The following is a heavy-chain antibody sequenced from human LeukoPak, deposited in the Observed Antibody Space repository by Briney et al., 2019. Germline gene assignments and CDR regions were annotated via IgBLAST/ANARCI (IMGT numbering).Heavy chain of an antibody. J-gene: IGHJ4*02. CDR3: ARQFMRSHLDY. Sequence: SETLSLTCTVSGGSISSYYWGWIRQPPGKGLEWIGSIYYSGSTYYNPSLKSRVTISVDTSKNQFSLKLSSVTAADTAVYYCARQFMRSHLDYWGQGTLVTVSS. D-gene: IGHD3-16*01. CDR2: IYYSGST. V-gene: IGHV4-39*01. CDR1: GGSISSYY.